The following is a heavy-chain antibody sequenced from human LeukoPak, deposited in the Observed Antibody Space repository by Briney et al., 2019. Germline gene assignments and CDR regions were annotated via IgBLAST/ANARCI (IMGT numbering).Heavy chain of an antibody. CDR3: ARRRDSGSYIDF. CDR2: IYPGDSAT. V-gene: IGHV5-51*01. CDR1: GYNFTTYW. J-gene: IGHJ4*02. D-gene: IGHD1-26*01. Sequence: VESMKISCKGSGYNFTTYWIGWVRQMPGKGLEWMGIIYPGDSATRYSPSFQGQVTISADKSIGTAYLQWSSLKASDTAMYYCARRRDSGSYIDFWGQGTLVTVSS.